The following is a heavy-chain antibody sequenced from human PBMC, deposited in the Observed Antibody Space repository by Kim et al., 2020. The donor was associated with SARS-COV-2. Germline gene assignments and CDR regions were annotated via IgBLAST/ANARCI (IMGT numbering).Heavy chain of an antibody. Sequence: IYYAGSVKGRFTISRDNAKNSLYLQMNSLRAEDTAVYYCAREPTVTTSGYWGQGTLVTVSS. V-gene: IGHV3-21*01. D-gene: IGHD4-17*01. CDR3: AREPTVTTSGY. CDR2: I. J-gene: IGHJ4*02.